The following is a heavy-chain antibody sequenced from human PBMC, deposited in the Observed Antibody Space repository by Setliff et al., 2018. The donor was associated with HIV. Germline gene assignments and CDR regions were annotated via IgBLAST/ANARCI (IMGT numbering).Heavy chain of an antibody. CDR1: GASFSGYY. CDR3: ARGGASSHWLGP. J-gene: IGHJ5*02. CDR2: INLSRST. Sequence: SETLSLTCAVYGASFSGYYWSWIRQPPGKGLEWIGEINLSRSTDYNPSLKSRVTISVDTSKNQFSLKLTSVTAADTAIYYCARGGASSHWLGPWGKGILVTVSS. D-gene: IGHD3-10*01. V-gene: IGHV4-34*01.